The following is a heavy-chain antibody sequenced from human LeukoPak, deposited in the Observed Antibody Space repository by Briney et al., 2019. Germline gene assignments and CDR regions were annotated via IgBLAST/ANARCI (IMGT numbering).Heavy chain of an antibody. CDR3: AKNTALTGEFES. CDR1: GYTFTSYD. CDR2: MNPNSGNT. Sequence: GASVKVSCKASGYTFTSYDVNWFRQATGQGLEWMGWMNPNSGNTGYAQKFQGRVTFTRDTSISTAYMELSSLRSEDTAVYYCAKNTALTGEFESWGQGTLVTVSS. J-gene: IGHJ4*02. V-gene: IGHV1-8*01. D-gene: IGHD7-27*01.